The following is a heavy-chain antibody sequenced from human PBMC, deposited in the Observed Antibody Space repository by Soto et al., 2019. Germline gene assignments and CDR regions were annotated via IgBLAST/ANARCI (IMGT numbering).Heavy chain of an antibody. V-gene: IGHV4-59*08. CDR2: IYYSGST. Sequence: SETLSLTCTVSGGSISSYYWSWIRQPPGKGLEWIGYIYYSGSTNYNPSLKSRVTISVDTSKNQFSLKLSSVTAADTAVYYCARSHGSGSYFQYSGYDLPQINYFDYWGQGTLVTVSS. CDR1: GGSISSYY. D-gene: IGHD3-10*01. CDR3: ARSHGSGSYFQYSGYDLPQINYFDY. J-gene: IGHJ4*02.